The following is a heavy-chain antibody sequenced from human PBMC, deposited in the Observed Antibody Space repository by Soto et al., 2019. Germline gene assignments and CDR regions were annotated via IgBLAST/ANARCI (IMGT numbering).Heavy chain of an antibody. J-gene: IGHJ5*02. CDR2: ITAYNGNT. CDR1: GYTFTSYG. Sequence: QVQLVQSGAEVKKPGASVKVSCKASGYTFTSYGFNWVRQAPGQGLEWMGWITAYNGNTNYAQKLQGRVTMSTDTATSTAYMELRSLRPNDTAVYYFARQGPNHRLSWGQGTLFTVSS. CDR3: ARQGPNHRLS. V-gene: IGHV1-18*01. D-gene: IGHD3-16*02.